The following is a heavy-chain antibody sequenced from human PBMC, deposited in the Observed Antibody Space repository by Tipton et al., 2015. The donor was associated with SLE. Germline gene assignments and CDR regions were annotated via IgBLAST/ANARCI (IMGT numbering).Heavy chain of an antibody. V-gene: IGHV3-66*02. CDR2: IYAGGST. CDR3: ARSLTYYYDSSGLLGY. CDR1: GFTVSSNY. D-gene: IGHD3-22*01. J-gene: IGHJ4*02. Sequence: SLRFSCAASGFTVSSNYMNWVRQAPGKGLEWVSVIYAGGSTYYADSVKGRFTISRDSSKNTLYLQMTSLRAEDTAVYYCARSLTYYYDSSGLLGYWGQGTLVTVSS.